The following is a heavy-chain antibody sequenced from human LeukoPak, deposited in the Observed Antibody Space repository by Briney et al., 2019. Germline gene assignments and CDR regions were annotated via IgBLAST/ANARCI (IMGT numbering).Heavy chain of an antibody. CDR2: IYTSGST. CDR3: ARDRDYSDTSGYWGVFDY. D-gene: IGHD3-22*01. CDR1: GGSISSYC. Sequence: SETLSLTCTVSGGSISSYCWSWIRQPPGKGLECIGRIYTSGSTNYNPSLKSRVTLSVDTSKNQLSLKLTSVTAADTAVYYCARDRDYSDTSGYWGVFDYWGQGTLVTVSS. V-gene: IGHV4-4*07. J-gene: IGHJ4*02.